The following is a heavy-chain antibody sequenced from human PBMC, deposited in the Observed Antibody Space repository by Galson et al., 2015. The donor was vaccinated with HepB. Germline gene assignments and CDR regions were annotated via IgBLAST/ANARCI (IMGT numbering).Heavy chain of an antibody. V-gene: IGHV3-30*18. D-gene: IGHD3-22*01. Sequence: SLRLSCAASGFTFSSYGMHWVRQAPGKGLEWVAVISYDGSNKYYADSVKGRFTISRDNSKNTLYLQMNSLRAEDTAVYYCAKDYYDSSGYYPPIDYWGQGTLVTVSS. CDR3: AKDYYDSSGYYPPIDY. J-gene: IGHJ4*02. CDR2: ISYDGSNK. CDR1: GFTFSSYG.